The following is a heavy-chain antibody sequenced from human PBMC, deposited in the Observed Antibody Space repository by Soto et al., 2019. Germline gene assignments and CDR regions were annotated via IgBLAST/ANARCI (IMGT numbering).Heavy chain of an antibody. J-gene: IGHJ4*02. V-gene: IGHV3-74*01. D-gene: IGHD3-9*01. CDR2: VNPDGTIT. CDR1: GYTFSHYW. Sequence: GGSLRLSCAASGYTFSHYWMHWVRQAPGKGLVWVSRVNPDGTITTYADSVKGRFTISRDNAKNTLYLQMNSLGVEDTAIYYCARIPHRYDALTGPGYWGQGALVTVSS. CDR3: ARIPHRYDALTGPGY.